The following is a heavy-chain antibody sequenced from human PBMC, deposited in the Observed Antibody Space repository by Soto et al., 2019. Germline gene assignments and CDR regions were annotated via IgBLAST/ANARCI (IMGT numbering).Heavy chain of an antibody. CDR3: ARSREFDY. CDR1: GYSISSGSD. CDR2: IFPSGTT. Sequence: SETLSLTCSVSGYSISSGSDWGWIRQPPGKGPEWIGYIFPSGTTYYNPSLRSRVTISIDVSKNQFSLSLRSLTAADTAVYYCARSREFDYWSQGTLVTISS. J-gene: IGHJ4*02. V-gene: IGHV4-38-2*02.